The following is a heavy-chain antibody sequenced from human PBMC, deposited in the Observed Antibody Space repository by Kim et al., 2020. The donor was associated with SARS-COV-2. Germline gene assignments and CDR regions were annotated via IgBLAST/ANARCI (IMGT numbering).Heavy chain of an antibody. J-gene: IGHJ4*02. CDR2: ISGSGGST. V-gene: IGHV3-23*01. Sequence: GGSLRLSCAASGFTFSSYAMSWVRQAPGKGLEWVSAISGSGGSTYYADSVKGRFTISRDNSKNTLYLQMNSLRAEDTAVYYCAKDLGTAWKITMVHNYWGRGTLVTVSS. CDR1: GFTFSSYA. CDR3: AKDLGTAWKITMVHNY. D-gene: IGHD3-10*01.